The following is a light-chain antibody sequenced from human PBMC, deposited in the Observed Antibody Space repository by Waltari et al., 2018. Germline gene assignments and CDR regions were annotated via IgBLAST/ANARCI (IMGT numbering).Light chain of an antibody. Sequence: QSALTQPASVSGSPGQSITISCTGTSRDVGGYYYLSWYQQHPGKAPKAVIFDVSYRPSGVSIRFSASKSGNTASLTISGLQAEDEADYYCTSYTSSHGLVFGTGTKVTVL. J-gene: IGLJ1*01. CDR2: DVS. CDR3: TSYTSSHGLV. CDR1: SRDVGGYYY. V-gene: IGLV2-14*03.